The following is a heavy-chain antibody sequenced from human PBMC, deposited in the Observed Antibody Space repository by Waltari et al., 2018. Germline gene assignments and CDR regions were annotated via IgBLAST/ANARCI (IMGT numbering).Heavy chain of an antibody. CDR1: GFTFSSYG. D-gene: IGHD3-3*01. V-gene: IGHV3-30*18. CDR2: ISYDGSNK. J-gene: IGHJ4*02. CDR3: AKEGRPLRFSPLGY. Sequence: QVQLVESGGGVVQPGRSLRLSCAASGFTFSSYGMPWVRQAPGKGLEWVAVISYDGSNKYYADSVKGRFTISRDNSKNTLYLQMNSLRAEDTAVYYCAKEGRPLRFSPLGYWGQGTLVTVSS.